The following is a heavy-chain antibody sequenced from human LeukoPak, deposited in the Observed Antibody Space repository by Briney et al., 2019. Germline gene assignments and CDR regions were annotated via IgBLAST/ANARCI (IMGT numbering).Heavy chain of an antibody. CDR3: ARIVYYYDSSGYYSGGYHYYYYMDV. CDR2: IYYSGST. J-gene: IGHJ6*03. D-gene: IGHD3-22*01. Sequence: PSETLSLTCTVSGGSISSSSYYWGWIRQPPGKGLEWIGSIYYSGSTNYNPSLKSRVTISLDTSKNQVSLKLSSVTAADTAVYYCARIVYYYDSSGYYSGGYHYYYYMDVWGKGTTVTISS. CDR1: GGSISSSSYY. V-gene: IGHV4-39*07.